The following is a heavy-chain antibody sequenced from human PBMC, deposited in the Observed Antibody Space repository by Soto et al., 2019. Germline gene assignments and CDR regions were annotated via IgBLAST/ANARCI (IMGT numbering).Heavy chain of an antibody. CDR1: GGSISSHY. CDR2: VYYSGST. J-gene: IGHJ4*02. Sequence: QVQLQESGPGLVKPSETLSLICTVSGGSISSHYWSWIRQPPGKGLEWSGYVYYSGSTNYNPSLKSRVTISVDTSKNQCSLKLSSVTAADTAVYHCASGDYSDSSGLYFDYWGQGTLVTVSS. CDR3: ASGDYSDSSGLYFDY. V-gene: IGHV4-59*11. D-gene: IGHD3-22*01.